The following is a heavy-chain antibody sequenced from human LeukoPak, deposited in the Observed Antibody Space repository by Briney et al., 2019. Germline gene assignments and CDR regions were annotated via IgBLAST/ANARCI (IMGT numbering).Heavy chain of an antibody. V-gene: IGHV3-48*03. Sequence: GGSLRLPCVASGFTLSSYAVSWVRQAPGKGLEWVSYISSSGSTIYYADSVKGRFTISRDNAKNSLYLQMNSLRAEDTAVYYCAELGITMIGGVWGKGTTVTISS. CDR1: GFTLSSYA. J-gene: IGHJ6*03. D-gene: IGHD3-10*02. CDR2: ISSSGSTI. CDR3: AELGITMIGGV.